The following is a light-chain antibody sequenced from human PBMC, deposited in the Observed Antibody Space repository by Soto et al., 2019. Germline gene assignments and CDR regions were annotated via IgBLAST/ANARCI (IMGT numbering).Light chain of an antibody. V-gene: IGLV2-14*01. CDR2: EVR. J-gene: IGLJ3*02. CDR1: SSDVGGYNH. CDR3: CSYTSSSIRV. Sequence: QSVLTQPASVSGSPGQSITISCTGTSSDVGGYNHVSWYQQHPGKAPKLIIYEVRNRPSGVSNRLSGSKSVNTASLTISGLQADDEADYYCCSYTSSSIRVFGGGTKVTVL.